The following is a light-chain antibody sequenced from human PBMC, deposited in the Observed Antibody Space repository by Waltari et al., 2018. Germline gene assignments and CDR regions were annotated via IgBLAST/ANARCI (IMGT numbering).Light chain of an antibody. CDR1: DIGSKS. Sequence: SYVLTQPPSVSVAPGQTARISCGGNDIGSKSVHWYQQRPGQAPVLVVHEDSDRPSGIPERISGSNSGNTATLTISRVEAGDEADYYCQVWDSSSDSWVFGGGTKLTAL. CDR3: QVWDSSSDSWV. V-gene: IGLV3-21*02. J-gene: IGLJ3*02. CDR2: EDS.